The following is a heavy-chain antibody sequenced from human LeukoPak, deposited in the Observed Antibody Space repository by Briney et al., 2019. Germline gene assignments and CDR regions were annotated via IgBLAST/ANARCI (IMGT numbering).Heavy chain of an antibody. Sequence: GGSLRLSCAASGFTFSTYAMSWVRQAPGKGLEWVAVISYDGSNKYYADSVKGRFTISRDNSKNTLYLQMNSLRAEDTAVYYCAKALLWFGEALDYWGQGTLVTVSS. CDR3: AKALLWFGEALDY. D-gene: IGHD3-10*01. CDR1: GFTFSTYA. V-gene: IGHV3-30*18. CDR2: ISYDGSNK. J-gene: IGHJ4*02.